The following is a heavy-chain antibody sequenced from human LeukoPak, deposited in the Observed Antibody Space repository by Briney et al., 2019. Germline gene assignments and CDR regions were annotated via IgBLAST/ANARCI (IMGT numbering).Heavy chain of an antibody. J-gene: IGHJ4*02. CDR3: ATQGVAARPVR. D-gene: IGHD6-6*01. CDR2: ISSSSSYI. CDR1: GFTFSSYS. V-gene: IGHV3-21*01. Sequence: GGSLRLSCAASGFTFSSYSMNWVRQAPGKGLEWVSSISSSSSYIYYADSVKGRFTISRDNAKNSLYLQMNSLRAEDTAVYYCATQGVAARPVRWGQGTLVTVSP.